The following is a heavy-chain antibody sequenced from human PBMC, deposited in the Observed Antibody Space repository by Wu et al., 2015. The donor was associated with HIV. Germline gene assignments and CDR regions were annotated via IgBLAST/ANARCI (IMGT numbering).Heavy chain of an antibody. J-gene: IGHJ6*03. Sequence: QVQLVQSGAEVKKPGASVKVSCKTSGYSFINYDISWVRQAPGQGLEWMGWINPNSGGTNYAQKFQGRVTLTTDISTSTAYMELRSLISDDTGVYYCARVETTLAYFFMDVWGKGTTVTVSS. CDR3: ARVETTLAYFFMDV. D-gene: IGHD1-1*01. V-gene: IGHV1-18*01. CDR1: GYSFINYD. CDR2: INPNSGGT.